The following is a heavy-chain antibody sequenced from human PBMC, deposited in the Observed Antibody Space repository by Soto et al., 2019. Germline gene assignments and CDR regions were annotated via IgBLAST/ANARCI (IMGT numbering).Heavy chain of an antibody. Sequence: KPGGSLRLSCAASGFTFSSYSMNWVRQAPGKGLEWVSSISSSGSYIYYADSVKGRFTISRDNAKNSLYLQMNSLRAEDTAVYYCASRGYSMSHFDYWGQGTLVTVSS. J-gene: IGHJ4*02. CDR2: ISSSGSYI. V-gene: IGHV3-21*01. D-gene: IGHD5-18*01. CDR1: GFTFSSYS. CDR3: ASRGYSMSHFDY.